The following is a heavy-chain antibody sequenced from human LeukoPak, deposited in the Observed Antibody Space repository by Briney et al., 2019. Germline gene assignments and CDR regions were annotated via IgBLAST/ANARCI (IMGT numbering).Heavy chain of an antibody. CDR1: GFTFSTYW. CDR3: ARDGVGASHDY. J-gene: IGHJ4*02. D-gene: IGHD1-26*01. CDR2: ISRDGTTT. Sequence: GGSLRLSCEASGFTFSTYWMHWVRQTPGKGLVWVSRISRDGTTTTYADSVKGRFTISRDNAKNTLYLEMNSLRAEDTAVYFCARDGVGASHDYWGQGTLVTVSS. V-gene: IGHV3-74*01.